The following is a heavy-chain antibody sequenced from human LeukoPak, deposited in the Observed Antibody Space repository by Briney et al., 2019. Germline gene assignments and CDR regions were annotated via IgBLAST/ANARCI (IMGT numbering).Heavy chain of an antibody. V-gene: IGHV4-38-2*01. D-gene: IGHD2-2*01. CDR3: ARVSTRSAFEF. CDR2: IYHSGST. J-gene: IGHJ3*01. Sequence: SDTLSLICAVSGYSICRGYYWGWIRQPPGKGLECIGNIYHSGSTYYNPSLRSRVTISVDTSKNQFSLNLSSVTASDTAVYYCARVSTRSAFEFWGQGTMVSVSS. CDR1: GYSICRGYY.